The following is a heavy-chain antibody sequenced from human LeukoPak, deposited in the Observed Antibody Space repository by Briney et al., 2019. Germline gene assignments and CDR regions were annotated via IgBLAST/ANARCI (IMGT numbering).Heavy chain of an antibody. Sequence: SETLSLTCTVSGGSISSYYWSWIRQPPGKGLEWIGYIYYSGSTNYNPSLKSRVTISVDTSKNQFSLKLSSVTAADTAVYYCAREGYDPNWFDPWGQGTLVTVSS. D-gene: IGHD1-14*01. J-gene: IGHJ5*02. V-gene: IGHV4-59*01. CDR1: GGSISSYY. CDR2: IYYSGST. CDR3: AREGYDPNWFDP.